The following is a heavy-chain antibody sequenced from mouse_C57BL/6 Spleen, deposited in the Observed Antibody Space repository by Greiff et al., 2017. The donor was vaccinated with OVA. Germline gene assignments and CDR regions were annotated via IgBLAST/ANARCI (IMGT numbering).Heavy chain of an antibody. CDR2: IYWDDDK. CDR1: GFSLSTSGMG. J-gene: IGHJ4*01. D-gene: IGHD3-3*01. Sequence: QVQLKESGPGILQSSQTLSLTCSFSGFSLSTSGMGVSWIRQPSGKGLEWLAHIYWDDDKRYNPSLKSRLTISKDTSRNQVFLKITSVDTADTATYYCARSWGLGYYYAMDYWGQGTSVTVSS. CDR3: ARSWGLGYYYAMDY. V-gene: IGHV8-12*01.